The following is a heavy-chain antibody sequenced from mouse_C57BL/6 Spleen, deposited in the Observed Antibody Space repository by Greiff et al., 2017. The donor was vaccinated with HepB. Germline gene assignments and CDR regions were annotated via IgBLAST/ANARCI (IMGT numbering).Heavy chain of an antibody. V-gene: IGHV1-72*01. CDR1: GYTFTSYW. D-gene: IGHD1-1*01. Sequence: QQSCKASGYTFTSYWMHWVKQRPGRGLEWIGRIDPNSGGTKYNEKFKSKATLTVDKPSSTAYMQLSSLTSEDSAVYYCARERVVAHYAMDYWGQGTSVTVSS. J-gene: IGHJ4*01. CDR3: ARERVVAHYAMDY. CDR2: IDPNSGGT.